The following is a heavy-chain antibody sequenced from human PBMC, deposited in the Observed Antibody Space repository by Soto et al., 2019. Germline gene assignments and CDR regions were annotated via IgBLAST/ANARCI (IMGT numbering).Heavy chain of an antibody. J-gene: IGHJ5*02. CDR2: ISAYNGNS. V-gene: IGHV1-18*01. CDR3: ARDGSAYQPGSNWFDP. D-gene: IGHD3-10*01. Sequence: QVQRVQSGGEVKKPGASVKVSCKASGYTFANYGINWVRQAPGQGLEWLGWISAYNGNSKYAQKLQDRVTMTTDTSTNTAHMELRSLRSDDTAVYYCARDGSAYQPGSNWFDPWGQGTLVTVSS. CDR1: GYTFANYG.